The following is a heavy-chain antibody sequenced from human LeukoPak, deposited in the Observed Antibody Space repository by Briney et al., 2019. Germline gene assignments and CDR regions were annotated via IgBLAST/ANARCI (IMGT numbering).Heavy chain of an antibody. D-gene: IGHD7-27*01. CDR3: TTYKNWVAGDV. V-gene: IGHV3-7*01. CDR2: IKQDGSEE. J-gene: IGHJ6*02. Sequence: PGRSLRLSCAASGFTFSDYWMKWVRQAPGKWPEWVDTIKQDGSEEHYVDSVKGRFTVSRANARNSLFLQMNSLRVKDTAVYYCTTYKNWVAGDVWGQGTTVSVSS. CDR1: GFTFSDYW.